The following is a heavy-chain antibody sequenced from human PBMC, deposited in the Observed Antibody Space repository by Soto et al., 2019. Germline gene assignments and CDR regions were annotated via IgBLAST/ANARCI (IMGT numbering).Heavy chain of an antibody. J-gene: IGHJ6*02. CDR3: ARDCGDKDYYSYGMDV. CDR2: ISSGGNTI. D-gene: IGHD4-17*01. Sequence: GSLRLSCAASGFSFSDYYMSWIRQAPGKGLEWVSYISSGGNTIYYADSVKGRFTVSRDNAKNSMYLQMNSLRAEDTAVYYCARDCGDKDYYSYGMDVWGQGTKVTVSS. V-gene: IGHV3-11*01. CDR1: GFSFSDYY.